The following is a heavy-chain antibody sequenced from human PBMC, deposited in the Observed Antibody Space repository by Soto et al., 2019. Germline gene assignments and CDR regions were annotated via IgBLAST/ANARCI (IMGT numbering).Heavy chain of an antibody. D-gene: IGHD2-2*01. CDR1: GFTFSSYA. J-gene: IGHJ5*02. CDR3: AKNRGPAAMLSLSFDP. CDR2: ISGSGGST. Sequence: GGSLRLSCAASGFTFSSYAMSWVRQAPGKGLEWVSAISGSGGSTYYADSVKGRFTISRDNSKNTLYLQMNSLRAEDTAVYYCAKNRGPAAMLSLSFDPWGQGTLVTVSS. V-gene: IGHV3-23*01.